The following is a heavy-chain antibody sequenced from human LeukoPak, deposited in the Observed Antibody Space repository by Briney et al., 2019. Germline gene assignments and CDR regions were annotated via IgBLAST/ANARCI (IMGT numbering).Heavy chain of an antibody. D-gene: IGHD5-18*01. CDR3: SRLRGYSYGYADS. V-gene: IGHV3-48*04. CDR1: GFTFSSYS. Sequence: GGSLRLSCAASGFTFSSYSMNWVRQAPGKGLEWVSYISSSGSTIDYADSVKGRFTISRDNAKNSLYLQMNSLRAEDTAVYYCSRLRGYSYGYADSWGQGTLVTVSS. CDR2: ISSSGSTI. J-gene: IGHJ4*02.